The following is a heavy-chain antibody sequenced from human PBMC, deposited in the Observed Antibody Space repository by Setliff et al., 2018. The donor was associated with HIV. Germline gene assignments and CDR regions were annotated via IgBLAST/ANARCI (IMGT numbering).Heavy chain of an antibody. CDR2: SHNNGST. D-gene: IGHD2-15*01. CDR3: ARQGSWLDS. Sequence: SETLSLTCTVSGGSISSYYWSWIRQPPGEGLEWIGYSHNNGSTHYNPSLKSRVTISVDTSKNHVSLRPNSVTAADTAVYYCARQGSWLDSWGQGTLVTVSS. CDR1: GGSISSYY. V-gene: IGHV4-59*08. J-gene: IGHJ5*01.